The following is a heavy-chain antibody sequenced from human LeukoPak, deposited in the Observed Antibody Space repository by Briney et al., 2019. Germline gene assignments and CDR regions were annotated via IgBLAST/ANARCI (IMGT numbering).Heavy chain of an antibody. V-gene: IGHV4-59*01. CDR1: GGSISSYY. Sequence: SETLSLTCTVSGGSISSYYWSWIRQPPGKGLEWIGYIYYSGSTNYNPSLKRRVTISVDTSKNQFSLRLTSVTAADTAVYYCARGPDSSGYHFDYWGQGTLVTVSS. J-gene: IGHJ4*02. D-gene: IGHD3-22*01. CDR2: IYYSGST. CDR3: ARGPDSSGYHFDY.